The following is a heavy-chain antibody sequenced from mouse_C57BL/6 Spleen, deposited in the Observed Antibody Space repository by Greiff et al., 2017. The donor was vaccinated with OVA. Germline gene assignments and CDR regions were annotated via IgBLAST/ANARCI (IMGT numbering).Heavy chain of an antibody. CDR1: GYTFTDYE. J-gene: IGHJ3*01. CDR3: TRWLLRAY. CDR2: IDPETGGT. V-gene: IGHV1-15*01. D-gene: IGHD2-3*01. Sequence: QVQLKQSGAELVRPGASVTLSCKASGYTFTDYEMHWVKQTPVHGLEWIGAIDPETGGTAYNQKFKGKAILTADKSSSTAYMELRSLTSEDSAVYYCTRWLLRAYWGQGTLVTVSA.